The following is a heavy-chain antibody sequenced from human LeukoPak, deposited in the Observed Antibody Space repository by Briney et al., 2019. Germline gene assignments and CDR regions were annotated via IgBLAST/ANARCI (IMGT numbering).Heavy chain of an antibody. CDR1: GFTFSSYS. V-gene: IGHV3-21*01. Sequence: PGGSLRLSCAASGFTFSSYSMNWVRQTPGKGLEWVSSISSSSSYIYYADSVKGRFTISRDNAKNSLYLQMNSLRAEDTAVYYCARGQRNYYGSGSYYKQFDYWGQGTLVTVSS. CDR2: ISSSSSYI. CDR3: ARGQRNYYGSGSYYKQFDY. D-gene: IGHD3-10*01. J-gene: IGHJ4*02.